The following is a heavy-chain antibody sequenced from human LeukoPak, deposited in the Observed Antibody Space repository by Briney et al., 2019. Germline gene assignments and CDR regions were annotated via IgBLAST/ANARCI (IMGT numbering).Heavy chain of an antibody. Sequence: PSETLSLTCTVSGGSISSGGYYWSWIRQPAGKGLEWIGRIYTSGSTNYNPSLKSRVTMSVDTSKNQFSLKLSSVTAADTAVYYCARDNGIAVAGYYFDYWGQGTLVTVSS. D-gene: IGHD6-19*01. V-gene: IGHV4-61*02. CDR2: IYTSGST. CDR3: ARDNGIAVAGYYFDY. CDR1: GGSISSGGYY. J-gene: IGHJ4*02.